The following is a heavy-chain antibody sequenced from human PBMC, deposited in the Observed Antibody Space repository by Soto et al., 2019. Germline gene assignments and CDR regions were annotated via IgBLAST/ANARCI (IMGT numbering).Heavy chain of an antibody. D-gene: IGHD6-6*01. J-gene: IGHJ6*03. V-gene: IGHV3-48*01. CDR1: GFILSDCA. Sequence: GGSLRLSCATSGFILSDCAMNWVRQAPGKGLEWVSYISSSSSVIDYANSVQGRFTISRDNSKNTVYLQMGSLRPEDMAVYYCARRARPDFYYMDVWGKGTTVTVSS. CDR2: ISSSSSVI. CDR3: ARRARPDFYYMDV.